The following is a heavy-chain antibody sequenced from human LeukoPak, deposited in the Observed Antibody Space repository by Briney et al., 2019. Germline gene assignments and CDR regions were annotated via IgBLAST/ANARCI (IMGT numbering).Heavy chain of an antibody. CDR2: INHSGST. V-gene: IGHV4-34*01. CDR1: GGSFSGYY. D-gene: IGHD3-10*01. CDR3: ARGPHQYGSGSKTFDY. Sequence: SETLSLTCAVYGGSFSGYYWSWIRQPPGKGLEWIGEINHSGSTNYNPSLKSRATISVDTSKNQFSLKLSSVTAADTAVYYCARGPHQYGSGSKTFDYWGQGTLVTVSS. J-gene: IGHJ4*02.